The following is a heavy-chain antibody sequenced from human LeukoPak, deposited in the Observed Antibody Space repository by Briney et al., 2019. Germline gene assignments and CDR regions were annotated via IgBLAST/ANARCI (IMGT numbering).Heavy chain of an antibody. Sequence: SSETLSLTCTVSGGSVSSGNYYWNWIRQPPGKGLEWIGYIYYSGSTYYNPSLKSRVTISVDTAKNQFSLELGSVTAADTAVYFCARGDNYYYGMDVWGQGTTVTVSS. CDR1: GGSVSSGNYY. CDR2: IYYSGST. V-gene: IGHV4-61*01. J-gene: IGHJ6*02. CDR3: ARGDNYYYGMDV.